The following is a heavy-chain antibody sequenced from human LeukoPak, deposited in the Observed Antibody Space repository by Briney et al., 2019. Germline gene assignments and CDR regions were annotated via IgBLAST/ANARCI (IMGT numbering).Heavy chain of an antibody. Sequence: SETLSLTCAVYGGSFSGYYWSWIRQPPGKGLEWIGEINHSGSTNYNPPLKSRVTISVDTSKNQFSLKLSSVTAADTAVYYCARGLGFSGSTYDYWGQGTLVTVSS. D-gene: IGHD3-10*01. CDR1: GGSFSGYY. CDR3: ARGLGFSGSTYDY. CDR2: INHSGST. V-gene: IGHV4-34*01. J-gene: IGHJ4*02.